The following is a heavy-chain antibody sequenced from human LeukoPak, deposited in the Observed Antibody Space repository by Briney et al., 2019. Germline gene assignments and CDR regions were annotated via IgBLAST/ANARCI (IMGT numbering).Heavy chain of an antibody. Sequence: GGSLRLSCAASGFTFSDFDMHWVRQAPGEGLEWVAVISHDGSNKFYVDSVKGRFTISRDNSQNTLYLQMNRLRGEDTAVYYCARGGYYAMDVWGQGTTVTVSS. CDR2: ISHDGSNK. J-gene: IGHJ6*02. CDR3: ARGGYYAMDV. V-gene: IGHV3-30*04. CDR1: GFTFSDFD.